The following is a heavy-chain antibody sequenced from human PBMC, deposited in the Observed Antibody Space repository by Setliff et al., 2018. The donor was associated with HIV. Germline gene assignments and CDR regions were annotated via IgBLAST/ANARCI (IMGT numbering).Heavy chain of an antibody. Sequence: LSLTCAVYGYPIDSGFYWGWVRQAPGKGLEWLSAISGSGSTIYYADSVKGRFITFRDNAKNSLYLQMNSLRAEDTAVYYCAGESYNYGYNDWGQGTLVTVSS. D-gene: IGHD5-18*01. CDR1: GYPIDSGFY. J-gene: IGHJ4*02. V-gene: IGHV3-11*04. CDR2: ISGSGSTI. CDR3: AGESYNYGYND.